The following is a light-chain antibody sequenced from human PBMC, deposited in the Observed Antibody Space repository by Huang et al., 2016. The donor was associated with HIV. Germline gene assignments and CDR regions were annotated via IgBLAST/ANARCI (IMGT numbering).Light chain of an antibody. CDR3: LQVSNYPFT. CDR1: QDVRND. J-gene: IGKJ3*01. CDR2: GAS. V-gene: IGKV1-6*01. Sequence: AIQMTQSPSSLSASVGDRVTITFRASQDVRNDLGWYQQKPGKTPKLLIYGASSLQSEVPLRCSGSGSGTDFTLTIGGLQPEDFATYYCLQVSNYPFTFGPGTKVDVK.